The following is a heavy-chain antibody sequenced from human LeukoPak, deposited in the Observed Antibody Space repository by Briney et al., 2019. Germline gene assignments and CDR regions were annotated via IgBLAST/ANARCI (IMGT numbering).Heavy chain of an antibody. CDR1: GFTFSSYW. CDR2: IKSKTDGGTT. J-gene: IGHJ4*02. Sequence: KSGGSLRLSCAASGFTFSSYWMSWVRQAPGKGLEWVGRIKSKTDGGTTDYAAPVKGRFTISRDDSKNTLYLQMNSLKTEDTAVYYCTTARGHAPYSGWYENDYWGQGTLVTVSS. V-gene: IGHV3-15*01. CDR3: TTARGHAPYSGWYENDY. D-gene: IGHD6-19*01.